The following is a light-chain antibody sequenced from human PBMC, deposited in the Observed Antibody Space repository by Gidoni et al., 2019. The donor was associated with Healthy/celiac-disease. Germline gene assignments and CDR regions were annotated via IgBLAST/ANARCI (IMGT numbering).Light chain of an antibody. V-gene: IGKV3-20*01. CDR2: GAS. CDR1: QSVSSSY. CDR3: QQYGSSPWT. Sequence: EIVLTQSPGTLSLSPGERATLSCRASQSVSSSYLAWYQQKPGQAPRLLIDGASSRATGIPDRCSGSGSGTDFTLTSSRLEPEDFAVYYCQQYGSSPWTFXQXTKVEIK. J-gene: IGKJ1*01.